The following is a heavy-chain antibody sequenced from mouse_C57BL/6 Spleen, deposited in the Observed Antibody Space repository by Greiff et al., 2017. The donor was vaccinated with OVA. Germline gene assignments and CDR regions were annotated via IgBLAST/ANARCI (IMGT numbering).Heavy chain of an antibody. J-gene: IGHJ2*01. CDR1: GYSITSAY. CDR3: ARRGDSSGYFFDY. CDR2: ISYSGST. V-gene: IGHV3-8*01. D-gene: IGHD3-2*02. Sequence: ESGPGLAKPSQTLSLTCSVTGYSITSAYWNWIRKFPGNKLEYMGYISYSGSTYYNPSLKSRISITRDTSKNQYYLQLNSVTTEDTATYYCARRGDSSGYFFDYWGQGTTLTVSS.